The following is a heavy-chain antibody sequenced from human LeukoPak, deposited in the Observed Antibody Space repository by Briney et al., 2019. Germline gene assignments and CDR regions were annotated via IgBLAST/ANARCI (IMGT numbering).Heavy chain of an antibody. CDR2: IIPIFGTA. CDR1: GGTFSSYA. V-gene: IGHV1-69*13. Sequence: SVKVSCKASGGTFSSYAISWVRQAPGQGLEWMGGIIPIFGTANYAQKFQGRVTITADESTSTAYMELSSLRSDDTAVYYCARRELELRGALNYWGQGTLVTVSS. CDR3: ARRELELRGALNY. D-gene: IGHD1-7*01. J-gene: IGHJ4*02.